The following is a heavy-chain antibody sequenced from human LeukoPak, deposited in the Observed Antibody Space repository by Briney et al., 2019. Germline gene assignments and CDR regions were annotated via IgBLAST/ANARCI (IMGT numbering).Heavy chain of an antibody. CDR3: AAGPVFDY. J-gene: IGHJ4*02. CDR2: IYSGGST. CDR1: GVTVSSSH. Sequence: PGGSLRLSCAASGVTVSSSHMNWVRQAPGKGLEWVSVIYSGGSTHYGDSVKGRFTISRDNSKNTVYLQMNSVGVEDTAVYYCAAGPVFDYWGQGTLVTVSS. V-gene: IGHV3-66*01.